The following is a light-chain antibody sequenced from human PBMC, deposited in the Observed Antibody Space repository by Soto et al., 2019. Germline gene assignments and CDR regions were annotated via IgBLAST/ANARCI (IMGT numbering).Light chain of an antibody. CDR3: QQYDNLPLT. Sequence: DIQMTQSPSSLSASVGDRVTITCQASQDISNYLNWYQQKPGKAPKLLIYDASNLETGVASRFSGIGSGIDFTFTISSLEDEDIGTYYCQQYDNLPLTFGGGTKVEIK. CDR2: DAS. J-gene: IGKJ4*01. CDR1: QDISNY. V-gene: IGKV1-33*01.